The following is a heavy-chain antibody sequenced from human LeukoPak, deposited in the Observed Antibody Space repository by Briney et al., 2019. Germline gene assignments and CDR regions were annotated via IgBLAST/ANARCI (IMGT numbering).Heavy chain of an antibody. CDR2: IRYDGSNK. CDR1: GFTFSSYG. V-gene: IGHV3-30*02. Sequence: PGGSLRLSCAASGFTFSSYGMHWVRQAPGKGLEWVAFIRYDGSNKYYADSAKGRFTISRDNSKNTLYLQMNSLRAEDTAVYYCAKDLYCSGGSCYPYGMDVWGQGTTVTVSS. D-gene: IGHD2-15*01. CDR3: AKDLYCSGGSCYPYGMDV. J-gene: IGHJ6*02.